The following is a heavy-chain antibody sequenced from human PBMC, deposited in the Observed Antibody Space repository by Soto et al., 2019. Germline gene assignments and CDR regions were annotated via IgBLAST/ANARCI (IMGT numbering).Heavy chain of an antibody. CDR1: GGSISSGGYY. D-gene: IGHD6-25*01. Sequence: QVQLQESGPGLVKPTQTLSLTCTVSGGSISSGGYYWSWIRQHPGKGLEWIGYIYHSGSTYYNPSLKSRVTISVETSKNQFSLKLSSVTAAGTAVYYCAREAAGILNWFDPWGQGTLVTVSS. CDR2: IYHSGST. CDR3: AREAAGILNWFDP. J-gene: IGHJ5*02. V-gene: IGHV4-31*03.